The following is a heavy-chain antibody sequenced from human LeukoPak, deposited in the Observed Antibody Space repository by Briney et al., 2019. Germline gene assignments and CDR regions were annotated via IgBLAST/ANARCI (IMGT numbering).Heavy chain of an antibody. CDR2: IYPDDSDT. CDR1: GNSFTSYW. V-gene: IGHV5-51*01. Sequence: GESLKISCKGSGNSFTSYWIGWVRQMPGKGLEWMGIIYPDDSDTRYSPSFQGLVTISADKSISTAYLQWSSLKASDTAMYYCARQHEWELLPDYWGQGTLVTVSS. D-gene: IGHD1-26*01. J-gene: IGHJ4*02. CDR3: ARQHEWELLPDY.